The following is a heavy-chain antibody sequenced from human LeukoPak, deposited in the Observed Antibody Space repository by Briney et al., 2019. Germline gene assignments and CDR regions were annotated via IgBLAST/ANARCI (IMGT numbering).Heavy chain of an antibody. J-gene: IGHJ3*02. CDR1: GGSISSYY. CDR2: IYYTGST. V-gene: IGHV4-59*08. CDR3: ARQDSGTYSNPLDI. Sequence: PSETLSLTCIVSGGSISSYYWSWIRQPPGKGLEWIGYIYYTGSTSYNPSLKSRVTISVDTSKNQLSLKLRSVTAADTAVYYCARQDSGTYSNPLDIWGQGTVVTVSS. D-gene: IGHD1-26*01.